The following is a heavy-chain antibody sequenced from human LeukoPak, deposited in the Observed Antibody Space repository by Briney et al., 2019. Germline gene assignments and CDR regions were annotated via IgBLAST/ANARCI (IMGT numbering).Heavy chain of an antibody. CDR1: GYTFTGYY. Sequence: GASVKVSCKASGYTFTGYYMHWVRQAPGQGLEWMGWINPNSGGTNYAQKFQGWVTMTRDTSISTAYMELSRLRSDDTAVYYCARVDMVRGLIVMSYYGMDVWGQGTTVTVSS. V-gene: IGHV1-2*04. CDR3: ARVDMVRGLIVMSYYGMDV. D-gene: IGHD3-10*01. CDR2: INPNSGGT. J-gene: IGHJ6*02.